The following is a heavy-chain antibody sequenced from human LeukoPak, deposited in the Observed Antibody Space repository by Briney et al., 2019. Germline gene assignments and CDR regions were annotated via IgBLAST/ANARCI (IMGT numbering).Heavy chain of an antibody. Sequence: GGSLRLSCAASGFPFNAYWMTWVRQAPGKGLEWVANIRQDGDTKYYVDSVKGRFTISRDNAMNSLYLQLNSLRAEDTAIYYCARSLPYGTTWYGRSDFWGQGTLVTVSS. CDR1: GFPFNAYW. J-gene: IGHJ4*02. V-gene: IGHV3-7*03. CDR2: IRQDGDTK. D-gene: IGHD6-13*01. CDR3: ARSLPYGTTWYGRSDF.